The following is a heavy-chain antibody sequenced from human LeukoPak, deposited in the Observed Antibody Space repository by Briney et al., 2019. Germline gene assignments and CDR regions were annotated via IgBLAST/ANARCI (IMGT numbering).Heavy chain of an antibody. J-gene: IGHJ4*02. CDR2: IYYSGST. Sequence: SETLSLTCTVSGGSISSGDYYWSWIRQPPGKGLEWIGYIYYSGSTYYNPSLKSRVTISVDTSKNQFSLKLSSVTAADTAVYYCACSTAMATAVDYWGQGTLVTVSS. CDR3: ACSTAMATAVDY. V-gene: IGHV4-30-4*01. D-gene: IGHD5-18*01. CDR1: GGSISSGDYY.